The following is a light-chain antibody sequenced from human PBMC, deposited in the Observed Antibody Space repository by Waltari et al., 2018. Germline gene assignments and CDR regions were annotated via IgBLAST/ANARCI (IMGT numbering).Light chain of an antibody. CDR2: QDN. Sequence: SYELTQPPSVSVSPGQTATISCSGDKLGDKYACWYQQKPGQSPVLVIYQDNRRPSGIPERFSGSNSGNTATLTISGTQAMDEADYYCQAWDSSAAGVFGTGIKVTVL. CDR1: KLGDKY. J-gene: IGLJ1*01. V-gene: IGLV3-1*01. CDR3: QAWDSSAAGV.